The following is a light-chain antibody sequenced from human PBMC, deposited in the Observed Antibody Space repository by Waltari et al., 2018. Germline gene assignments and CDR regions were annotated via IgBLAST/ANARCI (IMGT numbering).Light chain of an antibody. CDR2: WAS. J-gene: IGKJ4*01. Sequence: DIVMTQSPDSLAVSLGERATIHCKSSQTVLYSSNNKNYLAWYQQKPGQPPKLLIYWASTRESGVPDRFSGSGSGTDFTLTISSLQAEDVAVYYCQQYYSTPSFGGGTEVEIK. CDR1: QTVLYSSNNKNY. CDR3: QQYYSTPS. V-gene: IGKV4-1*01.